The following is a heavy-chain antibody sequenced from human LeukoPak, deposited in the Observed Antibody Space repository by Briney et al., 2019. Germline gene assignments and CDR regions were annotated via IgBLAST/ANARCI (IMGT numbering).Heavy chain of an antibody. V-gene: IGHV3-23*01. CDR1: GFTFSSYA. J-gene: IGHJ4*02. D-gene: IGHD6-13*01. CDR3: AKRGYTSTWLSPFDY. CDR2: ISGSGGST. Sequence: PGGSLRLSCVASGFTFSSYAMNWVRQAPGKGLEWVSVISGSGGSTYYADSVKGRFTISRDNSKNTVYLKMNSLRAEDTAVYYCAKRGYTSTWLSPFDYWAQGTLVTVSS.